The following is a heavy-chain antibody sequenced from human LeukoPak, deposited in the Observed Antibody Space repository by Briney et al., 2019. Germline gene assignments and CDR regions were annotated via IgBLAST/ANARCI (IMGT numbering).Heavy chain of an antibody. CDR1: SGSISTSSYY. V-gene: IGHV4-39*07. CDR2: IYHSGST. J-gene: IGHJ5*02. CDR3: ARVPLYSSVSWFDP. Sequence: SETLSLTCTVFSGSISTSSYYWGWIRQPPGKGLEWIGSIYHSGSTYYNPSLKSRVTISVDTSKNQFSLKLSSVTAADTAVYYCARVPLYSSVSWFDPWGQGTLVTVSS. D-gene: IGHD6-19*01.